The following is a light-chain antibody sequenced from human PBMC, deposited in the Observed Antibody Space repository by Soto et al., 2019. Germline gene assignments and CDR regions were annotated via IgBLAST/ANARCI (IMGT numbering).Light chain of an antibody. CDR3: CSYTSGTSV. CDR2: EVT. J-gene: IGLJ1*01. CDR1: STDVTGRNY. Sequence: QPASVSGSPGQSITISCTGTSTDVTGRNYVSWYQQHPGKAPKVIIYEVTNRPSGISNRFSGSKSGNTASLTISGLQAEDEAEYHCCSYTSGTSVFGTGTKVTVL. V-gene: IGLV2-14*01.